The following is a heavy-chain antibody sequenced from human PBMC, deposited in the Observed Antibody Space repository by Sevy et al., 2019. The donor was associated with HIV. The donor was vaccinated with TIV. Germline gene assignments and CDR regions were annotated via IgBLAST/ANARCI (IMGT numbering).Heavy chain of an antibody. V-gene: IGHV4-31*03. Sequence: SETLSLTCTVSGGSISSGGYYWSWIRQHPGKGLEWIGCIYYSGSTYYNPSLKSRISIFVDTSKKQFSLNLTSAIAADTAVNYCARDRHQLVHPLWYGMDVWGQGITVTVSS. CDR2: IYYSGST. J-gene: IGHJ6*02. CDR1: GGSISSGGYY. CDR3: ARDRHQLVHPLWYGMDV. D-gene: IGHD6-13*01.